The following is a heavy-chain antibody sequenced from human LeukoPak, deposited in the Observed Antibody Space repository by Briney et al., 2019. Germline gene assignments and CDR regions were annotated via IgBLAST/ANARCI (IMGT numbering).Heavy chain of an antibody. D-gene: IGHD2-15*01. CDR1: GGSISSYY. V-gene: IGHV4-59*01. CDR2: IYYSGTT. CDR3: AREDYCSGGSCCSGYFQH. J-gene: IGHJ1*01. Sequence: SETLSLTCTVSGGSISSYYWSWIRQPPGKGLEWIGYIYYSGTTNYNPSLKSRVTISVDTSKNQFSLKLSSVTAADTAVYYCAREDYCSGGSCCSGYFQHWGQGTLVTVSS.